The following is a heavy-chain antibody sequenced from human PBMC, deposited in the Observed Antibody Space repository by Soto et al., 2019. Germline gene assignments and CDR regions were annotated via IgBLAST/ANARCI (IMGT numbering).Heavy chain of an antibody. J-gene: IGHJ6*02. V-gene: IGHV1-18*01. CDR1: GYTFTRSG. CDR2: ISTYNGDT. D-gene: IGHD5-12*01. CDR3: AREGVAPYYYYDMDV. Sequence: QVQLVQSGAEVKKPGASVKVSCKASGYTFTRSGISWVRQAPGQGLEWMGWISTYNGDTNYAQTFQGRFTMTTDTSTSTVHMEVRSLRSDDTAVYYCAREGVAPYYYYDMDVWGQGTPVTVSS.